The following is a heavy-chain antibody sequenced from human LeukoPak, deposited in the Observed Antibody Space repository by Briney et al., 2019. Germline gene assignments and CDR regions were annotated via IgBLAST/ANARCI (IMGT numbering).Heavy chain of an antibody. CDR1: GGPISSRRYY. J-gene: IGHJ1*01. Sequence: PSETLSLTCTVSGGPISSRRYYWGWIRQPPGKGLEWNGSIYYSESTYYNPSLKSRVTISVDTSKNQYSLRLTSVTAADTAVYYCARQRFGDLYAEYSQHWGQGTLVTVSS. CDR3: ARQRFGDLYAEYSQH. CDR2: IYYSEST. D-gene: IGHD3-10*01. V-gene: IGHV4-39*01.